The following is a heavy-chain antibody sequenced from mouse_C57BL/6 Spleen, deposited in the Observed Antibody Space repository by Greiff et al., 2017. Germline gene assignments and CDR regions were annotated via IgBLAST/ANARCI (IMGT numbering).Heavy chain of an antibody. CDR1: GFTFSDYG. CDR2: ISSGSSTS. V-gene: IGHV5-17*01. J-gene: IGHJ2*01. D-gene: IGHD1-1*01. CDR3: ARPGITTVVADY. Sequence: EVQLVESGGGLVKPGGSLKLSCAASGFTFSDYGMHWVRQAPEKGLEWVAYISSGSSTSYYADTVKGRFTISRDNAKNTLFLQMTSLRSEDTAMYYCARPGITTVVADYWGQGTTLTVSS.